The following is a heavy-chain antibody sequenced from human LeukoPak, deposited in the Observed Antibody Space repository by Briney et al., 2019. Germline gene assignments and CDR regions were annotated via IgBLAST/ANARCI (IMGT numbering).Heavy chain of an antibody. CDR2: IYCSGST. J-gene: IGHJ4*02. CDR3: ARANGITGTIGIYDY. CDR1: GGSISSYY. Sequence: PSETLSLTCTVSGGSISSYYWSWIRQPPGKGLEWIGYIYCSGSTNYNPSLKSRVTISVDTSKNQFSLKLSSVTAADTAVYYCARANGITGTIGIYDYWGQGTLVTVSS. V-gene: IGHV4-59*01. D-gene: IGHD1-7*01.